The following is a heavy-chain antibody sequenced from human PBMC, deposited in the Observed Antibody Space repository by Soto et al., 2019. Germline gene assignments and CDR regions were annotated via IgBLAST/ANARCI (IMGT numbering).Heavy chain of an antibody. J-gene: IGHJ3*02. Sequence: QVQLVQSGAEVKKPGSSVKVSCKASGGTFSSYAISWVRQAPGQGLEWMGGIIPIFGTANYAQKFQGRVTITADESTSTAYMERSSRRAEDTAVYYCASPKRRSDRRDAFDIWGQGTMVSVSS. CDR1: GGTFSSYA. CDR2: IIPIFGTA. CDR3: ASPKRRSDRRDAFDI. V-gene: IGHV1-69*12. D-gene: IGHD1-26*01.